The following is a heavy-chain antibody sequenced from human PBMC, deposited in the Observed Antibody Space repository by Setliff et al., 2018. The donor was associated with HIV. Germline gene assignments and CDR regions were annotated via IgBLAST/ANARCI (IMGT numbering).Heavy chain of an antibody. D-gene: IGHD3-22*01. CDR1: GYTFTSYY. Sequence: ASVKVSCKASGYTFTSYYMHWVRQAPGQGLEWMGIINPSGGSTSYAQKFQGRVTMTRDTSTSTVYMELSSLRSEDTAVYYCARDAESVYYYDSSGYFDYWGQGTLVTVSS. J-gene: IGHJ4*02. CDR2: INPSGGST. CDR3: ARDAESVYYYDSSGYFDY. V-gene: IGHV1-46*01.